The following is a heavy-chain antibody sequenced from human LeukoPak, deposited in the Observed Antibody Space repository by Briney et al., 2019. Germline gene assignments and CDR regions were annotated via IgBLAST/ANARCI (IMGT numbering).Heavy chain of an antibody. CDR1: GGSFSGYY. CDR2: INHSGST. CDR3: ARVWYKEADY. V-gene: IGHV4-34*01. Sequence: PSETLSLTCAVYGGSFSGYYWSWIRQPPGKGLEWIGEINHSGSTNYNPSLKSRVTISVDTSKNQFSLKLSSVTAADTAVYYCARVWYKEADYWGQGTLVTVSS. J-gene: IGHJ4*02. D-gene: IGHD1-1*01.